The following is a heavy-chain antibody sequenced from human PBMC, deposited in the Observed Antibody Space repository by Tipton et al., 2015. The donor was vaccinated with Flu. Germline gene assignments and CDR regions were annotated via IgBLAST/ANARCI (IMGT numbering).Heavy chain of an antibody. D-gene: IGHD6-13*01. CDR2: IYHSGDT. Sequence: TLSLTCAAYGDSFIGYYWSWIRQPPGKGLEWIGEIYHSGDTNYNPSLKSRVTASLDTSKNQFSLKLSSVSAADTAVYYCATHKKIPGHSSTFYWGQGTLVTVPS. CDR3: ATHKKIPGHSSTFY. J-gene: IGHJ4*02. CDR1: GDSFIGYY. V-gene: IGHV4-34*01.